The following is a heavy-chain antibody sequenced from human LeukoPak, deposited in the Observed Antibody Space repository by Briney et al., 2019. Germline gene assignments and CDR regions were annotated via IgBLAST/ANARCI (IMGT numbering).Heavy chain of an antibody. V-gene: IGHV1-18*01. CDR3: ARVPGIAPGENWFDP. Sequence: GASVKVSCKASGYTFTSYGISWVRQAPGQGLEWMGWISAYNGNTNYAQKLQGRVTMTTDTSTSTAYMELRSLRSDDTAVYYCARVPGIAPGENWFDPWGQGTLVTVSS. CDR1: GYTFTSYG. CDR2: ISAYNGNT. D-gene: IGHD1-1*01. J-gene: IGHJ5*02.